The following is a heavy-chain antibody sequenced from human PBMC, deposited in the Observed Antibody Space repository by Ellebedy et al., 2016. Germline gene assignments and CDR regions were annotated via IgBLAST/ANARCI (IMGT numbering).Heavy chain of an antibody. CDR2: IYTNGGT. CDR1: GGSISSGSYY. V-gene: IGHV4-61*02. CDR3: ARERRNWYSGSSDAFDI. D-gene: IGHD1-26*01. J-gene: IGHJ3*02. Sequence: SETLSLTXSVSGGSISSGSYYWSWIRQPAGKGLEWIGRIYTNGGTNYNPSLKSRVTISVDTSKNQFSLKLSSVTAADTAVYYCARERRNWYSGSSDAFDIWGQGTMVTVSS.